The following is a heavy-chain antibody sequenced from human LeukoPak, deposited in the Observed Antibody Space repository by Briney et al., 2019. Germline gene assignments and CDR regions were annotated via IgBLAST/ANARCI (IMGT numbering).Heavy chain of an antibody. CDR1: GFSLSTTGVG. Sequence: SGPTLVKPTPPLTLTCAFSGFSLSTTGVGVGWIRQPPGKALEWLALIYWDDDKPYNPSLKSRLTITKDTSKNQVVLTMTNMDPVDTATYYCAHLDIVYGDPMSFDYWGQGTLVTVSS. J-gene: IGHJ4*02. D-gene: IGHD4-17*01. V-gene: IGHV2-5*02. CDR3: AHLDIVYGDPMSFDY. CDR2: IYWDDDK.